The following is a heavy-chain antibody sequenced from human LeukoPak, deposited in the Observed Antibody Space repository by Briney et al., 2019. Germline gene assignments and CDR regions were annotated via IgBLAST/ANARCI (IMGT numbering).Heavy chain of an antibody. V-gene: IGHV4-39*01. Sequence: SETLSLTCTVSGGSITSNSYSWGWIPQAPGKGLQWIVTLSHAGNNYYNPTLKSRVTMPVDRSKNQFSLKLTSVTATDTAVYYCARLRGGVQLWGDWGQGTLVTVSS. D-gene: IGHD5-18*01. CDR3: ARLRGGVQLWGD. J-gene: IGHJ4*02. CDR1: GGSITSNSYS. CDR2: LSHAGNN.